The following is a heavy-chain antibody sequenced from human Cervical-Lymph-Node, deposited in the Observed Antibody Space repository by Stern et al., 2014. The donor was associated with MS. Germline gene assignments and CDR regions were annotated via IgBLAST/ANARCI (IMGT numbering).Heavy chain of an antibody. D-gene: IGHD6-13*01. CDR1: GFTFDDYG. Sequence: EVQLVESGGDVVRPGGSLRLSCVASGFTFDDYGMGWVRQAPGKGLEWVSGVNWNGGTTGYTDSMTGRFTVSRDNAKNSLYLQMHSLRAEDTAFYYCARRAAAVTYWYFDLWGRGTLVTVSS. J-gene: IGHJ2*01. CDR3: ARRAAAVTYWYFDL. V-gene: IGHV3-20*04. CDR2: VNWNGGTT.